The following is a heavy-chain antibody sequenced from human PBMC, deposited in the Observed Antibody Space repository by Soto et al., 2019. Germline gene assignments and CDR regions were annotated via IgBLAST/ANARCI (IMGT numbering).Heavy chain of an antibody. D-gene: IGHD6-19*01. CDR2: INHSGST. CDR1: GGSFSGYY. V-gene: IGHV4-34*01. CDR3: AREGKLAVAGRGAFDI. Sequence: SATLSLTCAVYGGSFSGYYWSWIRQPPGKGLEWIGDINHSGSTNYNPSLKSRVTISVDTSKNQFSLKLSSVTAADTAVYYCAREGKLAVAGRGAFDIWGQGTMVTVSS. J-gene: IGHJ3*02.